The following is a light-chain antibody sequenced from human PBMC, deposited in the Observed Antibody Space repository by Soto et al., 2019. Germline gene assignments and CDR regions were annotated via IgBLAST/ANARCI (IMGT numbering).Light chain of an antibody. CDR2: SNN. CDR3: AAWDDSLKTVA. CDR1: SSNIGRNT. V-gene: IGLV1-44*01. Sequence: QSVLTQPPSASGTPGQRVTISCYGSSSNIGRNTANWYQQFPGAAPKLLIYSNNQRPAGVPDRFSGSRSGTSASLAISGLQSEDEAEYYCAAWDDSLKTVAFGGGTKLTVL. J-gene: IGLJ2*01.